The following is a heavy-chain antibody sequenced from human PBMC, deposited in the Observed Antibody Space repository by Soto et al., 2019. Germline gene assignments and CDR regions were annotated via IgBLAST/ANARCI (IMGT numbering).Heavy chain of an antibody. J-gene: IGHJ5*02. CDR1: GGSISSYY. CDR3: ATARADSSSWYSGDRYNWFDP. Sequence: PSETLSLTCTVSGGSISSYYWSWIRQPPGKGLEWIGYIYYSGSTNYNPSLKSRVTISVDTSKNQFSLKLSSVTAADTAVYYCATARADSSSWYSGDRYNWFDPWGQGTLVTVSS. CDR2: IYYSGST. D-gene: IGHD6-13*01. V-gene: IGHV4-59*01.